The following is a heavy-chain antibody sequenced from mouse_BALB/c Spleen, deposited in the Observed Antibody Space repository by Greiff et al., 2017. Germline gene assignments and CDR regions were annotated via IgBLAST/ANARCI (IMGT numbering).Heavy chain of an antibody. V-gene: IGHV5-6-5*01. J-gene: IGHJ1*01. CDR1: GFTFSSYA. Sequence: EVQGVESGGGLVKPGGSLKLSCAASGFTFSSYAMSWVRQTPEKRLEWVASISSGGSTYYPDSVKGRFTISRDNARNILYLQMSSLRSEDTAMYYCARPYYGSSRYFDVWGAGTTVTVSS. CDR3: ARPYYGSSRYFDV. CDR2: ISSGGST. D-gene: IGHD1-1*01.